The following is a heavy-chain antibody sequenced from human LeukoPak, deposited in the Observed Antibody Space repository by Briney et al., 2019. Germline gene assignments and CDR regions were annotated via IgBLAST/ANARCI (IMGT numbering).Heavy chain of an antibody. D-gene: IGHD2-2*02. V-gene: IGHV1-18*01. CDR2: ISAYNGNT. CDR1: GYTFTSYG. Sequence: ASVKVSCKASGYTFTSYGISWVRQAPGQGLEWMGWISAYNGNTNYAQKLQGRVTMTTDTSTSTAYMELRSLRSDDTAVYYCARGLRECSSTSCYIVPYFDYWGQGTRVTVSS. CDR3: ARGLRECSSTSCYIVPYFDY. J-gene: IGHJ4*02.